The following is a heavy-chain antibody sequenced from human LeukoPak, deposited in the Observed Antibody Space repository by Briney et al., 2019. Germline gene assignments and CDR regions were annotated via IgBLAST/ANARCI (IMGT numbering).Heavy chain of an antibody. CDR1: GFTFTSYW. CDR2: VYSSGNS. Sequence: GSLRLSCAASGFTFTSYWMSWIRQSAGKGLEWIGHVYSSGNSNYNPSLKSRVSMSIDTSKNQFSLNLISVTAADTAVYYCARDFWGDTLVRGSNYYYYYMGVWGKGTTVTISS. CDR3: ARDFWGDTLVRGSNYYYYYMGV. D-gene: IGHD3-10*01. V-gene: IGHV4-4*07. J-gene: IGHJ6*03.